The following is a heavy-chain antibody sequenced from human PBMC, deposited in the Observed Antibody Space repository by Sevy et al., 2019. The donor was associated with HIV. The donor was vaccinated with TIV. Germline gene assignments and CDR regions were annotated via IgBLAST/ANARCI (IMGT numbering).Heavy chain of an antibody. V-gene: IGHV3-30*02. J-gene: IGHJ5*02. CDR2: IRYDGTTK. CDR3: ARELVVTRQNWFDP. D-gene: IGHD2-21*02. CDR1: GFTFSTYG. Sequence: GGSLRLSCAASGFTFSTYGMHWVRQAPGKGLEWVTFIRYDGTTKYYADSVKGRFTVSRDNSKNTLYLQMNSLRAEDTAVYYCARELVVTRQNWFDPWGQGTLVTVSS.